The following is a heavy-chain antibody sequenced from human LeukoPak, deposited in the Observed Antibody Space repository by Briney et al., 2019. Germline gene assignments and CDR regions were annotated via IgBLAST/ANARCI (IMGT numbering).Heavy chain of an antibody. J-gene: IGHJ6*02. Sequence: GRSLRLSCAASGLTFSSYGMHWVRQAPGKGLEWVAVISYDGSNKYYADSVKGRFTISRDNSKNTLYLQMNSLRAEDTAVYYCAKDDGPPYGSGSYREDVWGQGTTVTVSS. V-gene: IGHV3-30*18. CDR3: AKDDGPPYGSGSYREDV. CDR2: ISYDGSNK. CDR1: GLTFSSYG. D-gene: IGHD3-10*01.